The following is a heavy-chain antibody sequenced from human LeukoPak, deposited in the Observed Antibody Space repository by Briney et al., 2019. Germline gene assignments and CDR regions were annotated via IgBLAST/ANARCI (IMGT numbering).Heavy chain of an antibody. Sequence: PGGSLRLSCAASGLTFRSYAMNWVRQAPGKGLEWVSAISGSGGSTYYADSVKGRFTISRDNSKNTLYLQMNSLRFEDTAVYYCAKPIRVGIAAAVPDYWGQGTLVTVSS. V-gene: IGHV3-23*01. CDR3: AKPIRVGIAAAVPDY. CDR1: GLTFRSYA. J-gene: IGHJ4*02. CDR2: ISGSGGST. D-gene: IGHD6-13*01.